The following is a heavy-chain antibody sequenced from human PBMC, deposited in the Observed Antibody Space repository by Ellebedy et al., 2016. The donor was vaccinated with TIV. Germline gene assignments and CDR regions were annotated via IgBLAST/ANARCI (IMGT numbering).Heavy chain of an antibody. V-gene: IGHV3-23*01. CDR3: ARDGDLGYFEY. J-gene: IGHJ4*02. Sequence: PGGSLRLSCAASGFTFSHSVMSCFRQGLGKGLEWVSTIGASGGSKYYADSVKGRFTISRDNSKNTLYLQMNSLRAEDTALYYCARDGDLGYFEYWGQGTLVTGSS. D-gene: IGHD7-27*01. CDR1: GFTFSHSV. CDR2: IGASGGSK.